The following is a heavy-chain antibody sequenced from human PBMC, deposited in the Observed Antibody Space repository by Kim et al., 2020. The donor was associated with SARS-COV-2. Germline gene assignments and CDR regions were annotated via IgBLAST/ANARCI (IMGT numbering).Heavy chain of an antibody. Sequence: GGSLRLSCVASGFTFTSYGMCWVRQAPGKGLEWVSVISVSGRSTYYVDSVKGRFTVSRDNSKNTVYLHMNGLTADDTAIYFCAKRRTSGWLREDFDFWGQGPLVTVSS. CDR3: AKRRTSGWLREDFDF. V-gene: IGHV3-23*01. D-gene: IGHD6-19*01. CDR1: GFTFTSYG. CDR2: ISVSGRST. J-gene: IGHJ4*02.